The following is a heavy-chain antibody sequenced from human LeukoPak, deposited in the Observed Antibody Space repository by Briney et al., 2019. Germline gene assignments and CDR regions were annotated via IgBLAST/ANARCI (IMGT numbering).Heavy chain of an antibody. J-gene: IGHJ3*02. CDR1: GFTFDDYA. CDR3: TDAFDI. V-gene: IGHV3-9*01. CDR2: ISWNSGSI. D-gene: IGHD2-15*01. Sequence: GGSLRLSCAASGFTFDDYAMHWVRQAPGKGLEWVSGISWNSGSIGYADSVKGRFTISRDNAKNSLYLQMNSLRAEDTAVYYATDAFDIWGQGTMVTVSS.